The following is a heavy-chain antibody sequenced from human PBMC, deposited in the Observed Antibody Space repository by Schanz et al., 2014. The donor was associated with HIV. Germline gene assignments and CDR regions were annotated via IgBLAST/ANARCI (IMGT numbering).Heavy chain of an antibody. CDR1: GFTLSNSA. J-gene: IGHJ4*02. V-gene: IGHV3-30-3*01. Sequence: QVQMVESGGGVVQPGRSLRLSCAASGFTLSNSAMHWVRQAPGKGLEWEAVISYDGSNKYYADSVKGRFTISRDNSKNTLYLQMNSLRAEDTAVYYCARGRDFFDWSYYPYYWGQGTLVTVSS. CDR3: ARGRDFFDWSYYPYY. CDR2: ISYDGSNK. D-gene: IGHD3-9*01.